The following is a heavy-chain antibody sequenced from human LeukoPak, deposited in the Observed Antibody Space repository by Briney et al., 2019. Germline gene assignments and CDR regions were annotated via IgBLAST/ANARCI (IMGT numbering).Heavy chain of an antibody. CDR1: SGSISSSNW. CDR3: ARQKYYYGSGSKGHFDY. J-gene: IGHJ4*02. CDR2: ISHSGST. D-gene: IGHD3-10*01. Sequence: SETLSLTCAVSSGSISSSNWWSWVRQPPGKGLEWIGEISHSGSTNYNPSLKSRVTISVDTSKNQFSLKLSSVTAADTAVYYCARQKYYYGSGSKGHFDYWGQGTLVTVSS. V-gene: IGHV4-4*02.